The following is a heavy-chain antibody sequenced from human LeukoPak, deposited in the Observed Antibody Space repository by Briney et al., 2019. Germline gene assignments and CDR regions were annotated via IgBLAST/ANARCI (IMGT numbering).Heavy chain of an antibody. CDR3: WARHYYYGMDV. J-gene: IGHJ6*02. CDR2: IYYSGRT. V-gene: IGHV4-39*01. CDR1: GGSISSSSYY. Sequence: PSETLSLTCTVSGGSISSSSYYWGWIRQPPGKGLEWIGSIYYSGRTYYNPSLKSRVTISGDTSKNQLSLKLSSVTAADTAVYYCWARHYYYGMDVWGQGTTVTVSS.